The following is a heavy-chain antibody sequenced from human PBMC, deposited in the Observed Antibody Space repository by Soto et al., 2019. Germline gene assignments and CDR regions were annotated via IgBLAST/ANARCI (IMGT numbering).Heavy chain of an antibody. Sequence: GGSLRLSCAASGFTFSSYGMHWVRQAPGKGLEWVAVISYDGSNKYYADSVKGRFTISRDNSKNTLYLQMNSLRAEDTAVYYCANQQLFYYYGMDVWGQGTTVTVS. V-gene: IGHV3-30*18. CDR2: ISYDGSNK. J-gene: IGHJ6*02. CDR3: ANQQLFYYYGMDV. D-gene: IGHD3-10*01. CDR1: GFTFSSYG.